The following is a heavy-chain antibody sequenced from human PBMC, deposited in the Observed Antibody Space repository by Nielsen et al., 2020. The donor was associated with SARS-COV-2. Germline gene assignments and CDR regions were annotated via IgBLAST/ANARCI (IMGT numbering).Heavy chain of an antibody. V-gene: IGHV3-33*01. CDR1: GFTFSSYS. J-gene: IGHJ5*02. CDR3: AESLYDSTPEWFDP. D-gene: IGHD3-22*01. CDR2: IWYDGSNK. Sequence: GESLKISCAASGFTFSSYSMHWVRQAPGKGLEWVAVIWYDGSNKYYADSVKGRFTISRDNSKNTLYLQMNSLRAEDTAVYYCAESLYDSTPEWFDPWGQGTLVTVSS.